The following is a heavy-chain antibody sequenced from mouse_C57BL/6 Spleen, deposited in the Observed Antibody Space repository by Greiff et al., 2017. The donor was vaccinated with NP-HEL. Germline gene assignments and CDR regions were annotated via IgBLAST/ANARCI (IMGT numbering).Heavy chain of an antibody. D-gene: IGHD2-2*01. CDR3: TKEWLRRSYYAMDY. CDR1: GFNIKDYY. V-gene: IGHV14-1*01. Sequence: VQLQQSGAELVRPGASVKFSCTASGFNIKDYYMHWVKQRPEQGLEWIGWIDPEDGDTEYAPTFQGKVTMTADTSSNTAYLQLSSLTSEDTAVYYCTKEWLRRSYYAMDYWGQGTSVTVSS. J-gene: IGHJ4*01. CDR2: IDPEDGDT.